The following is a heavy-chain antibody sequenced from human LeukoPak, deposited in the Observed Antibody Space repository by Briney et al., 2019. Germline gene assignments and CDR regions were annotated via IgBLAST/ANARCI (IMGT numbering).Heavy chain of an antibody. J-gene: IGHJ4*02. CDR3: ASRPSDSDCGPFDY. V-gene: IGHV3-30*02. D-gene: IGHD5-12*01. CDR2: IRSDGSNR. Sequence: GGSLRLSCVASGLTFSRHVMHWVRQAPGKGLEWAAFIRSDGSNRDYAESLKGRFIISRDNSKKALYLQMNSLRSEDTAVYFCASRPSDSDCGPFDYWGQGTLVTVS. CDR1: GLTFSRHV.